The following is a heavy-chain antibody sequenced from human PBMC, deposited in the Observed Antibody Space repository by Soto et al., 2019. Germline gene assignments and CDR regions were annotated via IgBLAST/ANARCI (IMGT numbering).Heavy chain of an antibody. V-gene: IGHV3-74*01. CDR1: VFTFSNYW. D-gene: IGHD2-15*01. CDR3: ARDGGLIDY. CDR2: INNDGRST. Sequence: VQLVESGGGLVQPGGSLRLSCAASVFTFSNYWMHWVRKAPGKGLVWVSRINNDGRSTSYADSVKGRCTISRDNAKNTLYLQMNSMRAEDTAVYDCARDGGLIDYWGQGTMVTVSS. J-gene: IGHJ4*02.